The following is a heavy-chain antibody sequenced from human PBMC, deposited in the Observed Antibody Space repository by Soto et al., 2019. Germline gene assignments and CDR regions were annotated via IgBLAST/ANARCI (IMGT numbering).Heavy chain of an antibody. Sequence: GGSLRLSCAASGFTFSNAWMSWVRQAPGKGLEWVGRIKSKTDGGTTDYAAPVKGRFTISRDDSKNTLYLQMNSLKTEDTAVYYCTTHLSTYCDFWSGYDYYYGMDVWGQGTTVTVSS. J-gene: IGHJ6*02. CDR3: TTHLSTYCDFWSGYDYYYGMDV. CDR1: GFTFSNAW. D-gene: IGHD3-3*01. V-gene: IGHV3-15*01. CDR2: IKSKTDGGTT.